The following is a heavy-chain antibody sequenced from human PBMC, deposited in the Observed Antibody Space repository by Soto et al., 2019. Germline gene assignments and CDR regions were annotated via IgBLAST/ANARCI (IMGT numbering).Heavy chain of an antibody. CDR2: IYYSGST. V-gene: IGHV4-39*01. J-gene: IGHJ4*02. Sequence: QLQLQASGPGLVKPSATLSLTCTVSGGSISSSSYYWGWIRQPPGKGLEGIGSIYYSGSTYYNPSLKSRVPISQDTSQNQDSVMLGSETAAGRGVYYGSPSSQGWQQVYRSYFDYLGQGTLVTGFS. D-gene: IGHD6-13*01. CDR3: SPSSQGWQQVYRSYFDY. CDR1: GGSISSSSYY.